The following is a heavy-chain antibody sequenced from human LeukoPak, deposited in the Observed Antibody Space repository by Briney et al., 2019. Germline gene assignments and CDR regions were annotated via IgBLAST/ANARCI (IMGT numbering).Heavy chain of an antibody. Sequence: GGSLRLSCAASGFAFSNYAMSWVRQAPGKGLEWVSSISGSGGSTYYADSVKGRFTISRDNSKSTLYLQMSGLRAEDTAVYYCAKDRGGQLGLQVEDYWGQGTLVTVSS. CDR3: AKDRGGQLGLQVEDY. CDR2: ISGSGGST. D-gene: IGHD6-13*01. CDR1: GFAFSNYA. V-gene: IGHV3-23*01. J-gene: IGHJ4*02.